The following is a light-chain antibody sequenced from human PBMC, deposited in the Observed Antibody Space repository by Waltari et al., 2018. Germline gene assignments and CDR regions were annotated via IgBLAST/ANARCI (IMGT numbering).Light chain of an antibody. V-gene: IGKV1-5*03. CDR3: QQYNSYSVT. J-gene: IGKJ4*01. Sequence: DIQMTQSPSTLSASVGDRVTITCRASQSISSWLAWYQQKPGKAPKLLIYKASSLESGVPSRFSGSGSGTEFPLPISSLQPDDFATYYCQQYNSYSVTFGGGTKVEIK. CDR1: QSISSW. CDR2: KAS.